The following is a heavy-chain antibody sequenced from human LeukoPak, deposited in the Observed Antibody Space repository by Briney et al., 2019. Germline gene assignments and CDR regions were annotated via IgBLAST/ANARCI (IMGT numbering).Heavy chain of an antibody. V-gene: IGHV4-59*01. Sequence: PSETLSLTCTVSGGAISTYYWSWIRQPPGMGLEWIGYIYYTGSTNYNPSLKSRVAISVDTSKNQFSLKLSSVTAADTAVYYCARERFWSGYSDYWGREPWSSSPQ. J-gene: IGHJ4*02. CDR1: GGAISTYY. CDR2: IYYTGST. CDR3: ARERFWSGYSDY. D-gene: IGHD3-3*01.